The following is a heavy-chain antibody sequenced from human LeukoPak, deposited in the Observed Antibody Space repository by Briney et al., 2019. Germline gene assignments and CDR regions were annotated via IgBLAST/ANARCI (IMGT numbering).Heavy chain of an antibody. J-gene: IGHJ4*02. CDR2: IKSKTDGGTT. D-gene: IGHD3-22*01. CDR1: GFTFSNAW. CDR3: ARDLNSYDSSASGH. V-gene: IGHV3-15*01. Sequence: GGSLRLSCAASGFTFSNAWMSWVRQAPGKGLEWVGRIKSKTDGGTTDYAAPVKGRFTISRDDSKNTLYLQMNSLKTEDTAVYYCARDLNSYDSSASGHWGQGTLVTVSS.